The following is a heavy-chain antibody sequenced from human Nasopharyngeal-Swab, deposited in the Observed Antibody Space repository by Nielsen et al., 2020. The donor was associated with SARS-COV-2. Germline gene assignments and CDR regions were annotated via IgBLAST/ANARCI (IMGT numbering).Heavy chain of an antibody. CDR2: ISAYNGNT. Sequence: ASVKVSCKASGYTFTSYGISWVRQAPGQGLEWMGWISAYNGNTNYAQKLQGRVTMTTDTSTSTAYMELRSLRSDDTAVYFCARTRIAGQEYYFDYWGQGTLVTVSS. CDR3: ARTRIAGQEYYFDY. V-gene: IGHV1-18*01. D-gene: IGHD6-13*01. J-gene: IGHJ4*02. CDR1: GYTFTSYG.